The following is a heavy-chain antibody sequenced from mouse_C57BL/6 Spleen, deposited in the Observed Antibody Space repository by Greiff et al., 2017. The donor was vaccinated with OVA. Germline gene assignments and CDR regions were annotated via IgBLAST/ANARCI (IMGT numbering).Heavy chain of an antibody. V-gene: IGHV5-17*01. Sequence: EVQLLESGGGLVKPGGSLKLSCAASGFTFSDYGMHWVRQAPEQGLEWVAYISRGSSTIYYADTVKGRFTISRDNAKSTVFLQMTSLRSEDTAMYYCASSGSSYPAYWGQGTLVTVSA. J-gene: IGHJ3*01. CDR3: ASSGSSYPAY. D-gene: IGHD1-1*01. CDR1: GFTFSDYG. CDR2: ISRGSSTI.